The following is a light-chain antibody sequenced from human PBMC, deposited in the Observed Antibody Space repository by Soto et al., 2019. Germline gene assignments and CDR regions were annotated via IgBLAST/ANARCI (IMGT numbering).Light chain of an antibody. CDR3: GSDAGSSTYV. J-gene: IGLJ1*01. CDR1: SSDVGSYNL. Sequence: ALTQPASVSGSPGQSITISCTGTSSDVGSYNLVSLYQQHPGKAPKLMIYEGNKRPTGVSNRFSGTKSGNPASRTTSGLQAEGAADYFCGSDAGSSTYVCGTGTKVTVL. V-gene: IGLV2-23*01. CDR2: EGN.